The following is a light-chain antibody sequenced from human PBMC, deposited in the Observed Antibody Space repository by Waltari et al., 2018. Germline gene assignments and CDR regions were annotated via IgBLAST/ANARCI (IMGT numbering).Light chain of an antibody. CDR2: DVT. J-gene: IGLJ2*01. Sequence: QSALTQPRSVSGSPGQSVTLSCTGPSRDVGGYNYFSWYQQHPDKAPKRMIYDVTKRPSGVPDRFSGSKSGNTASLTISGLQAEDEADYYCCSYVSTSVLFGGGTKLTVL. CDR3: CSYVSTSVL. V-gene: IGLV2-11*01. CDR1: SRDVGGYNY.